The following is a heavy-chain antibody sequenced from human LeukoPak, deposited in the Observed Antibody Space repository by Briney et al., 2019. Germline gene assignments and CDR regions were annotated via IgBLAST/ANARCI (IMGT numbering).Heavy chain of an antibody. CDR3: ARRATYNPMRLYNWFDP. Sequence: SETLSLTCAVYGGSFRGYYWSWIRQPPGKGLEWIGEINHSGSTNYNSSLKSRVTLSVDTYRKQFSQKLSSVTAADTAVYYCARRATYNPMRLYNWFDPWGQGTLVTVSA. V-gene: IGHV4-34*01. D-gene: IGHD2-2*01. CDR1: GGSFRGYY. CDR2: INHSGST. J-gene: IGHJ5*02.